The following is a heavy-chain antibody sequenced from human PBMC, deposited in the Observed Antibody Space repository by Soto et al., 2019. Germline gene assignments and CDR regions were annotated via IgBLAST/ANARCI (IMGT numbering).Heavy chain of an antibody. CDR1: GFTFSSYS. D-gene: IGHD2-21*02. CDR2: ISSSSSYI. Sequence: EVQLVESGGGLVKPGGSLRLSCAASGFTFSSYSMNWVRQATGKGLEWVSSISSSSSYIYYAVSVKGRFTISRDNAKNSLYLQMNSLRAEDTAVYYCARDPGGDSPHYYYDYMDVWGKGTTVTVSS. CDR3: ARDPGGDSPHYYYDYMDV. J-gene: IGHJ6*03. V-gene: IGHV3-21*01.